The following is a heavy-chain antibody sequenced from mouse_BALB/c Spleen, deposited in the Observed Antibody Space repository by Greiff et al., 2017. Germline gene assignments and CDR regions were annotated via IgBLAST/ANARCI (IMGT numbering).Heavy chain of an antibody. D-gene: IGHD2-4*01. J-gene: IGHJ4*01. CDR3: ARGDDYEGRAMDY. Sequence: EVQLQQSGPGLVKPSQSLSLTCTVTGYSITSDYAWNWIRQFPGNKLEWMGYISYSGSTSYNPSLKSRISITRDTSKNQFFLQLNSVTTEDTATYYCARGDDYEGRAMDYWGQGTSVTVAS. V-gene: IGHV3-2*02. CDR1: GYSITSDYA. CDR2: ISYSGST.